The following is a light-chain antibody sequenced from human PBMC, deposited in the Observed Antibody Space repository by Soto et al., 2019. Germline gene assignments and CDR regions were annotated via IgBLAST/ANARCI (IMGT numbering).Light chain of an antibody. J-gene: IGLJ2*01. Sequence: QSVLTQPASVSGSPGQSITISCTGTSSDVGSYNLVSWYQQHPGKAPKLMIYEGSKRPSGVSNRFSGSKSGNTASLTISGLQAEDEADYYCCSYAGSSTHVVFCGGTQLTVL. CDR2: EGS. CDR1: SSDVGSYNL. V-gene: IGLV2-23*01. CDR3: CSYAGSSTHVV.